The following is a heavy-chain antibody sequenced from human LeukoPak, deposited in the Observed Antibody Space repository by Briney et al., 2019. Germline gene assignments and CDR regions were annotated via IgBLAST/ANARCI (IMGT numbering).Heavy chain of an antibody. D-gene: IGHD3-22*01. CDR1: GFTFSSYA. J-gene: IGHJ3*02. CDR3: AREHGYYDSSGYLDAFDI. Sequence: GRSLRLSCAASGFTFSSYAMHWVRQAPGKGLEWVAVISYDGSNKYYADSVKGRFTISRDNSKNTLYLHMHSMRAEDTAVYYCAREHGYYDSSGYLDAFDIWRQGTMVRVSS. V-gene: IGHV3-30-3*01. CDR2: ISYDGSNK.